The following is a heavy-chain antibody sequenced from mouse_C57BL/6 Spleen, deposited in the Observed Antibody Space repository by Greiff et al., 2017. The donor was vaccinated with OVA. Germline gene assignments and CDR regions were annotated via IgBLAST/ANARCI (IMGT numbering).Heavy chain of an antibody. CDR1: GFSLTSYG. D-gene: IGHD2-5*01. CDR2: IWRGGGT. CDR3: AKEESNHDAMDY. Sequence: VQLQQSGPGLVQPSQSLSITCTVSGFSLTSYGVHWVRQSPGKGLEWLGVIWRGGGTDYNAAFMSRLSITKDNSKSHVFFKMNSLQDDDTAKYYGAKEESNHDAMDYWGQGTSVTVSS. V-gene: IGHV2-5*01. J-gene: IGHJ4*01.